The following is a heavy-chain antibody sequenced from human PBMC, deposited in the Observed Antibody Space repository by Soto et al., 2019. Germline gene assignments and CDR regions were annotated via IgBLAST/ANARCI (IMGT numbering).Heavy chain of an antibody. D-gene: IGHD2-21*01. J-gene: IGHJ4*02. CDR3: ARGEGGPRWGSIDY. V-gene: IGHV1-2*04. CDR1: GYTFSNFA. CDR2: INPNSGGT. Sequence: ASVKVSCTASGYTFSNFAMHWVRQAPGQGLEKMGWINPNSGGTNYAQKFQGWVTMTRDTSISTAYMELSRLRSDDTAVYYCARGEGGPRWGSIDYWGQGTLVTVSS.